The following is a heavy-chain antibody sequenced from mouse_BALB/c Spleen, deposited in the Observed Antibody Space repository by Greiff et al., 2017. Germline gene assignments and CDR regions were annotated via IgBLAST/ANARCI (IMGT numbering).Heavy chain of an antibody. CDR2: IYYSGTI. CDR1: GISITTGNYR. J-gene: IGHJ4*01. CDR3: ALIYDGPYYYAMDY. V-gene: IGHV3-5*02. Sequence: EVQLQESGPGLVKPSQTVSLTCTVTGISITTGNYRWSWIRQFPGNKLEWIGYIYYSGTITYNPSLTSRTTITRDTSKNQFFLEMNSLTAEDTATYYCALIYDGPYYYAMDYWGQGTSVTVSS. D-gene: IGHD2-3*01.